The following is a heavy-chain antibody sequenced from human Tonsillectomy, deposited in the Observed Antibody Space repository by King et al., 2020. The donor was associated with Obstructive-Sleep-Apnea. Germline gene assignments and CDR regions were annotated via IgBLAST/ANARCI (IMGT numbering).Heavy chain of an antibody. CDR1: GFSFSDYD. D-gene: IGHD1-26*01. V-gene: IGHV3-11*06. CDR3: AREGGSYYFYGMDV. Sequence: VQLVESGGGLVKPGGSLRLSCAASGFSFSDYDMSWIRQAPGKGLEWVSYISSSSSYTNYADSVKGRFTISRDNAKNSLYLQMNSLRAEDTAVYYCAREGGSYYFYGMDVWGQGTTVTVSS. J-gene: IGHJ6*02. CDR2: ISSSSSYT.